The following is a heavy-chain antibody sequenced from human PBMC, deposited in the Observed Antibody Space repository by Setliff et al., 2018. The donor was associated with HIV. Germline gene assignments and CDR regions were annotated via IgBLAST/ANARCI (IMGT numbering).Heavy chain of an antibody. CDR1: GFTFRDYA. D-gene: IGHD1-1*01. CDR2: IWYDRINK. V-gene: IGHV3-30*02. Sequence: PGGSLRLSCAASGFTFRDYAMHWVRQAPGKGLEWVAYIWYDRINKYYADSVKGRFTVSRDNSKNTLYLQMNSLRPEDTAVYYRASARIPTGGTSTSFDYWGQGTLVTVSS. CDR3: ASARIPTGGTSTSFDY. J-gene: IGHJ4*02.